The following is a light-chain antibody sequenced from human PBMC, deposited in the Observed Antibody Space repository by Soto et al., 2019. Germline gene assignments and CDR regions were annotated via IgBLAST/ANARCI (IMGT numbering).Light chain of an antibody. CDR2: DVN. J-gene: IGLJ2*01. Sequence: QSALTQPPSASGSPGQSVAISCTGTSSDVGSSNYVSWYQQYPGRAPKLIIYDVNKRPSGVPDRFSGSKSGNTASLTVSGLQAEDEADYYCSSNAGSNSLVFGGGTKVTVL. CDR3: SSNAGSNSLV. CDR1: SSDVGSSNY. V-gene: IGLV2-8*01.